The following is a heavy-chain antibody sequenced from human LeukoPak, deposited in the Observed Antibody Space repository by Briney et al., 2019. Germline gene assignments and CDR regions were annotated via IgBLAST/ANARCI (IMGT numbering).Heavy chain of an antibody. D-gene: IGHD2-2*01. CDR1: GFTFSSYD. V-gene: IGHV3-23*01. CDR2: NSGSGGST. J-gene: IGHJ3*02. Sequence: TGGSLRLSCAASGFTFSSYDMSWVRQAPGKGLEWVSANSGSGGSTYYADSVKGRFTISRDNSKNTLYLQMNSLRAEDTAVYYCAKHQLSSLEAFDIWGQGTMVTVSS. CDR3: AKHQLSSLEAFDI.